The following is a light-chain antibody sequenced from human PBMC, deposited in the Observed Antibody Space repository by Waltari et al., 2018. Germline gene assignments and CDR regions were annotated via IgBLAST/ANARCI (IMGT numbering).Light chain of an antibody. CDR3: QQYGSSPWT. CDR2: GAS. J-gene: IGKJ1*01. CDR1: QSVTSNY. Sequence: GTLSLSPGETATLSCRASQSVTSNYLAWYQQKPGQAPRLLISGASSRATGIPDRFSGSGSGTDFTLTISRLETEDFAVYHCQQYGSSPWTFGQGTKVEIK. V-gene: IGKV3-20*01.